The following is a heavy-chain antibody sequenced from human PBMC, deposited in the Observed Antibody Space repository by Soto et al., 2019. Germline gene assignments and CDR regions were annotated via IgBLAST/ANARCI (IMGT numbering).Heavy chain of an antibody. D-gene: IGHD3-10*01. CDR1: GGSISSGGYY. V-gene: IGHV4-31*03. CDR3: ARGGVTMVRGAYYYYGMDV. CDR2: IYYSGST. Sequence: PSETLSLTCTVSGGSISSGGYYWSWIRQHPGKGLEWIGYIYYSGSTYYNPSLKSRVTISVDTSKNQFSLKLSSVTAADTAVYYCARGGVTMVRGAYYYYGMDVWGQGTTVTVSS. J-gene: IGHJ6*02.